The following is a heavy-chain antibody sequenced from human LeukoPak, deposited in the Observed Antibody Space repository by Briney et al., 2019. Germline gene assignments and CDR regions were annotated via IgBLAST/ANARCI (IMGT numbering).Heavy chain of an antibody. CDR2: IYYSGST. CDR3: ARDSGYSSSSRENNWFDP. J-gene: IGHJ5*02. V-gene: IGHV4-39*07. Sequence: SETLSLTCTVSGGSISSSSYYWGWIRQPAGKGLEWIGSIYYSGSTYYNPSLKSRVTISVDTSKNQFSLKLSSVTAADTAVYYCARDSGYSSSSRENNWFDPWGQGTLVTVSS. D-gene: IGHD6-6*01. CDR1: GGSISSSSYY.